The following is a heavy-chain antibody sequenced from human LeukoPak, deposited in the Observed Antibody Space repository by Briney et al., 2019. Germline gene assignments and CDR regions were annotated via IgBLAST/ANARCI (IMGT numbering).Heavy chain of an antibody. J-gene: IGHJ2*01. Sequence: SETLSLTCTVSGGSISSGAYSWSWIRQHPGKGLEWIGYIYNSGSTYYNSSLKSRVTISVDTSKNQFSLKLSSVTAADTAVYYCARVKRNYDFWSGYYMLAPEDWYFDLWGRGTLVTVSS. CDR3: ARVKRNYDFWSGYYMLAPEDWYFDL. D-gene: IGHD3-3*01. V-gene: IGHV4-31*03. CDR2: IYNSGST. CDR1: GGSISSGAYS.